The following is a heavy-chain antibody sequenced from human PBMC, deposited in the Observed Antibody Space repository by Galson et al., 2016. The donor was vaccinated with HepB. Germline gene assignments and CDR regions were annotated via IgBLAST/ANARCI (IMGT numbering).Heavy chain of an antibody. V-gene: IGHV3-9*01. CDR1: GFTFSRSG. CDR3: AKDARGAGYYYYGMDV. CDR2: ISWNSGSI. Sequence: SLRLSCAASGFTFSRSGLNWVRQAPGKGLEWVSGISWNSGSIGYADSVKGRFTISRDNARNSLYLQMNSLRAEDTALYYCAKDARGAGYYYYGMDVWGQGTTVTVSS. D-gene: IGHD3-10*01. J-gene: IGHJ6*02.